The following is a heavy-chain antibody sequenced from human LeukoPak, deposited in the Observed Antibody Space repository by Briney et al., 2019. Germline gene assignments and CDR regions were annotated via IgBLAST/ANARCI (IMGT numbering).Heavy chain of an antibody. J-gene: IGHJ5*02. D-gene: IGHD2-2*01. CDR2: IKQDGSEK. CDR1: GFTFSSYW. V-gene: IGHV3-7*01. CDR3: ARSLGYCSSTSCYPTGWFDP. Sequence: GGSLRLSCAASGFTFSSYWMSWVRQAPGKGLEWGANIKQDGSEKYYVDSVKGRFTISRDNAKNSLYLQMNSLRAEDTAVYYCARSLGYCSSTSCYPTGWFDPWGQGTLVTVSS.